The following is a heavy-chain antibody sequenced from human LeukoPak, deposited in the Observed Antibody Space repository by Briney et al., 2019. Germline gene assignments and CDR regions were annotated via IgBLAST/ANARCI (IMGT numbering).Heavy chain of an antibody. D-gene: IGHD3-3*01. V-gene: IGHV3-23*01. Sequence: GGSLRLSCAASGFTFSIYAMNWVRQALEKGLEWVSRISANGGETHYADSVKGRFTISRDNSKNTLYLQINNPRVEDTAVCYCAKRYYDFPLDYWGQGTLVTVST. CDR2: ISANGGET. CDR1: GFTFSIYA. CDR3: AKRYYDFPLDY. J-gene: IGHJ4*02.